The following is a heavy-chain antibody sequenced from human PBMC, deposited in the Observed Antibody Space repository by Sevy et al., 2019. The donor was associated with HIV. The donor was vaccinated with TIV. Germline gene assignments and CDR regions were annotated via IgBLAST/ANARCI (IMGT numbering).Heavy chain of an antibody. V-gene: IGHV3-74*01. CDR1: GFTFSSHW. J-gene: IGHJ6*02. CDR3: AKVEGSGRYYYYGMDV. D-gene: IGHD3-10*01. CDR2: INSHGTIT. Sequence: GGSLRLSCAASGFTFSSHWMFWVRQAPGKGLMWVSHINSHGTITNYADSVKGRFTISVDNSRNTLYLQMDSLRVEDTAVYYCAKVEGSGRYYYYGMDVWGQGTTVTVYS.